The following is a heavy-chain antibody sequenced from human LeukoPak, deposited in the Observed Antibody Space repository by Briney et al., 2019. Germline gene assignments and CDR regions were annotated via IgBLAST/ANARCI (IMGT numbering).Heavy chain of an antibody. J-gene: IGHJ4*02. CDR1: GFTFSSYW. CDR2: IKQDGSEK. Sequence: GGSLRLSCAASGFTFSSYWMSWVRQAPGKGLEWVANIKQDGSEKYYVDSVKGRFTISRDNSKNTLYLQMNSLRAEDTAVYYCAKASRGGYNAKYYFDYWGQGTLVTVSS. D-gene: IGHD5-24*01. V-gene: IGHV3-7*03. CDR3: AKASRGGYNAKYYFDY.